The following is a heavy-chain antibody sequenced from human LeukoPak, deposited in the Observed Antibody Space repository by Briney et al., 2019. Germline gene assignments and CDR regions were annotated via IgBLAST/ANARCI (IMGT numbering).Heavy chain of an antibody. J-gene: IGHJ4*02. D-gene: IGHD5-24*01. V-gene: IGHV1-2*02. CDR3: AAVGDGYSGIPVDY. CDR2: INPNSGGT. CDR1: GYTFTSYG. Sequence: ASVKVSCKASGYTFTSYGISWVRQAPGQGLEWMGWINPNSGGTNYAQKFQGRVTMTRDTSISTAYMELSRLRSDDTAVYYCAAVGDGYSGIPVDYWGQGTLVTVSS.